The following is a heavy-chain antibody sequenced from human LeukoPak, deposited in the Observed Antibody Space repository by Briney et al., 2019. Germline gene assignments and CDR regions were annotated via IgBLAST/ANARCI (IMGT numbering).Heavy chain of an antibody. CDR1: GFTFSSYA. CDR3: AKNLEGDDYDFWSGYYSGGAFDI. CDR2: ISGSGGST. V-gene: IGHV3-23*01. Sequence: GGSLRLSCAASGFTFSSYAMSWVRQAPGKGQEWVSAISGSGGSTYYADSVKGRFTISRDNSKNTLYLQMNSLRAEDTAVYYCAKNLEGDDYDFWSGYYSGGAFDIWGQGTMVTVSS. J-gene: IGHJ3*02. D-gene: IGHD3-3*01.